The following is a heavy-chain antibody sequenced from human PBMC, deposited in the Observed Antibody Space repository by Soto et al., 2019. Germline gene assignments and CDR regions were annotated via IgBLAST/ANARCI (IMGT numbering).Heavy chain of an antibody. V-gene: IGHV4-61*01. Sequence: LSETLSLTCTVSGGSVSSGSYYWSWIRQPPGKGMEWIGYIYYSGSTNYNTSLKSRVTISVDTSKNHFSLKLSSVTAADTAVFYCARISGYSFGLPPYFDYWGQGTLVTVSS. D-gene: IGHD5-18*01. J-gene: IGHJ4*02. CDR1: GGSVSSGSYY. CDR2: IYYSGST. CDR3: ARISGYSFGLPPYFDY.